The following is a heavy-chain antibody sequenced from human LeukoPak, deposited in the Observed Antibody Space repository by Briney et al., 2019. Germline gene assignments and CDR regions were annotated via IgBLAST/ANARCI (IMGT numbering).Heavy chain of an antibody. CDR1: GGSFSGYY. Sequence: SETLSLTCAVYGGSFSGYYWGWLRQPPGKGLEWIGEINHSGSTNYNPSLKSLVTISVDTSKNQFSLKLSSVTAADTAVYYCARLGGTYYYDSSGSHWGQGTLVTVSS. J-gene: IGHJ4*02. CDR3: ARLGGTYYYDSSGSH. V-gene: IGHV4-34*01. CDR2: INHSGST. D-gene: IGHD3-22*01.